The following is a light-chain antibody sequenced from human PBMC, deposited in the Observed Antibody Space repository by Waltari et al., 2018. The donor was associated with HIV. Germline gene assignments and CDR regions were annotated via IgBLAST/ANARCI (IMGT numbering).Light chain of an antibody. J-gene: IGLJ1*01. Sequence: QSALTQPRSVSGSPGQSATIACTGTSSDVGTYNYVTWYQQHPGKVPKLIIYDVSKRPSGVPDRFSGSKSGNTASLTISGLQAEDEADYYCCSYAGSYVFGTGTKVTVL. V-gene: IGLV2-11*01. CDR1: SSDVGTYNY. CDR3: CSYAGSYV. CDR2: DVS.